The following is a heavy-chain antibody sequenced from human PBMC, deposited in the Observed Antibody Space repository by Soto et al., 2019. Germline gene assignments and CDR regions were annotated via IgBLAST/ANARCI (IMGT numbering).Heavy chain of an antibody. CDR3: AKVPDFWTGSYFDY. CDR2: ISYDGSNK. V-gene: IGHV3-30*18. CDR1: GFTFSSYG. D-gene: IGHD3-3*01. Sequence: GGSLRLSCAVSGFTFSSYGMHWVRQGPGKGLELVAVISYDGSNKYYADSVKGRFTISRDNSKNTLYLQMNSLRAEDTAVYYCAKVPDFWTGSYFDYWGQGTLVTVSS. J-gene: IGHJ4*02.